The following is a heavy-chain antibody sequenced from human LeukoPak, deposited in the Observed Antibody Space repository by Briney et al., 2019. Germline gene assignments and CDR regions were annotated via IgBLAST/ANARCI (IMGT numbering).Heavy chain of an antibody. J-gene: IGHJ6*02. CDR2: INPNSGGT. Sequence: ASVKVSCKASGYTFTGYYMHWVRQAPGQGLEWMGWINPNSGGTNYAQKFQGRVTMTRDTSTSTAYMELSRLRSDDTAVYYCARAVAGTFYYYGMDVWGQGTTVTVSS. V-gene: IGHV1-2*02. CDR3: ARAVAGTFYYYGMDV. CDR1: GYTFTGYY. D-gene: IGHD6-19*01.